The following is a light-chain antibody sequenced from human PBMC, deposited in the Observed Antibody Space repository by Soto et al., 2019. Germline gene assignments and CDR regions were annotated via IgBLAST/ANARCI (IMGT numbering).Light chain of an antibody. CDR3: AVWDDSLSGYV. J-gene: IGLJ1*01. CDR2: RNN. V-gene: IGLV1-47*01. Sequence: QPVLTQSPSASGTPGQRVTISCSGSSSNIGSHYVYWYQQLPGTAPKLLIYRNNQRPSGVPDRFSGSKSGTSASLAISGLRSEDEADYYCAVWDDSLSGYVFGTGTKVTVL. CDR1: SSNIGSHY.